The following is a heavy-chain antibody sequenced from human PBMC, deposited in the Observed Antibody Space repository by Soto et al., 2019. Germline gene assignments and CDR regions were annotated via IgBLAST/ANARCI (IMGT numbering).Heavy chain of an antibody. Sequence: GGSLRLSCAASGFTFSSYAMNWVRQAPGKGLEWVSGISGRGGSTYYADSVKGRLTISRDNSKSTLYLQMNSLRAEDTAVYYCAKEGVPAAKFSLGYMDVWGKGTTVTVSS. CDR2: ISGRGGST. CDR1: GFTFSSYA. V-gene: IGHV3-23*01. J-gene: IGHJ6*03. CDR3: AKEGVPAAKFSLGYMDV. D-gene: IGHD2-2*01.